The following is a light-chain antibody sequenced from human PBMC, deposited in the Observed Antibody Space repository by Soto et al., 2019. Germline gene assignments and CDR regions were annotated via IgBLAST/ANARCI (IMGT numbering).Light chain of an antibody. Sequence: EIVLTQSPGTLSLSPGERATLSCRASQIVSNIYLAWYQQKPGQAPRLLIYGASSRATGIPDRFSGSGSGTDFTLTISRLEPEDFAVYYCQQYGTSPFAFGQGTKLEIK. CDR3: QQYGTSPFA. CDR1: QIVSNIY. CDR2: GAS. V-gene: IGKV3-20*01. J-gene: IGKJ2*01.